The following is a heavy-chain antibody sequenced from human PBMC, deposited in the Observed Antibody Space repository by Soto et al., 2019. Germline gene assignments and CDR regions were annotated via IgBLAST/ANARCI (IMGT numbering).Heavy chain of an antibody. CDR1: GFSCSSYA. CDR2: ISGSGAGT. V-gene: IGHV3-23*01. D-gene: IGHD6-6*01. Sequence: GGSMRLSCAASGFSCSSYALSWFRQAPGKGLEWVSGISGSGAGTYYADSVKGRFTISRDNSKNTLYLQMNSLRAEDTAVYYCAKTWGSSSRAPYWGQGTLVTVSS. J-gene: IGHJ4*02. CDR3: AKTWGSSSRAPY.